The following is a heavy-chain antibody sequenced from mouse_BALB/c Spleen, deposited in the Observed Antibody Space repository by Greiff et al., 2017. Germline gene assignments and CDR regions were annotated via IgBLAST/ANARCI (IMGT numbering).Heavy chain of an antibody. Sequence: EVKLMESGGGLVKPGGSLKLSCAASGFTFSSYAMSWVRQTPEKRLEWVASISSGGSTYYPDSVKGRFTISRDNARNILYLQMSSLRSEDTAMYYCARVVARNYFDYWGQGTTLTVSS. D-gene: IGHD1-1*01. J-gene: IGHJ2*01. V-gene: IGHV5-6-5*01. CDR1: GFTFSSYA. CDR3: ARVVARNYFDY. CDR2: ISSGGST.